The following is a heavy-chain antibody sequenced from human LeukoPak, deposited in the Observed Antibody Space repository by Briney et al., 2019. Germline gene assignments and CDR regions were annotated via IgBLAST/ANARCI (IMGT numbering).Heavy chain of an antibody. D-gene: IGHD5-12*01. CDR1: GYTFTGYD. Sequence: ASVKVSCKASGYTFTGYDVYWVRQAPGQGLEWMGWISPNSSGTNYAQKFQGRVTMTGDTSINTAYMELNRLTSDDTAVYYCARDSAGGYLDYWGQGTLVIASS. J-gene: IGHJ4*02. CDR3: ARDSAGGYLDY. V-gene: IGHV1-2*02. CDR2: ISPNSSGT.